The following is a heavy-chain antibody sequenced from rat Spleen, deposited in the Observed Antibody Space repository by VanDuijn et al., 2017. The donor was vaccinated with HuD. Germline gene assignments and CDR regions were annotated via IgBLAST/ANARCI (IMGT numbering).Heavy chain of an antibody. Sequence: EVQLVESGGGLVQPGRSLKLSCAASGFIFSTNDMAWVRQAPTKGLDWVSSIGHDGSPTYYRDSVKGRFTISRDNAKSTLYLQMDSLRSEDTATYYCTTMSNWFVYWGQGTLVTVSS. CDR2: IGHDGSPT. CDR1: GFIFSTND. CDR3: TTMSNWFVY. V-gene: IGHV5-20*01. J-gene: IGHJ3*01.